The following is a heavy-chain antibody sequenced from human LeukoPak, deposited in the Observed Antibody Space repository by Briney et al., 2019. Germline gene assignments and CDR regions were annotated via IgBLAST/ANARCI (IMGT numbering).Heavy chain of an antibody. J-gene: IGHJ6*02. D-gene: IGHD6-19*01. CDR3: AKDPMIAVAGTFGFKNRNYYYYGMDV. Sequence: PGGSLRLSCAASGFTFSSYGMHWVRQAPGKALEWVAFIRYDGSNKYYADSVKGRFTISRDNSKNTLYLQMNSLRAEDTAVYYCAKDPMIAVAGTFGFKNRNYYYYGMDVWGQGTTVTVSS. CDR1: GFTFSSYG. V-gene: IGHV3-30*02. CDR2: IRYDGSNK.